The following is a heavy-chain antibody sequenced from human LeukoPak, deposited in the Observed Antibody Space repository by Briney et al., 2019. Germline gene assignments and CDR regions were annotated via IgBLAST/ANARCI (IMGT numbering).Heavy chain of an antibody. CDR1: GGSFSGYY. J-gene: IGHJ3*02. D-gene: IGHD4-17*01. V-gene: IGHV4-59*10. CDR2: IYTSGST. CDR3: ARLRGDYAAFDI. Sequence: PSETLSLTCAVYGGSFSGYYWSWIRQPAGKGLEWIGRIYTSGSTNYNPSLKSRVTISVDTSKNQFSLKLSSVTAADTAVYYCARLRGDYAAFDIWGQGTMVTVSS.